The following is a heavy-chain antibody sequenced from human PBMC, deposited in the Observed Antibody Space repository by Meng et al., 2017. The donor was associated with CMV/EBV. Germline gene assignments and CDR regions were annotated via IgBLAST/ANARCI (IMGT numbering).Heavy chain of an antibody. CDR2: ISYYGSNK. CDR3: ASAAYYDFWSGYYLGRHINYGMDV. D-gene: IGHD3-3*01. CDR1: GFTFSSYA. J-gene: IGHJ6*02. V-gene: IGHV3-30-3*01. Sequence: GESLKISCSASGFTFSSYAMHWVRQAPGKGLEWVAVISYYGSNKYYADSVKGRFTISRDNSKNTLYLKMNSLRAEDTAVYYCASAAYYDFWSGYYLGRHINYGMDVWGQGTTVTVSS.